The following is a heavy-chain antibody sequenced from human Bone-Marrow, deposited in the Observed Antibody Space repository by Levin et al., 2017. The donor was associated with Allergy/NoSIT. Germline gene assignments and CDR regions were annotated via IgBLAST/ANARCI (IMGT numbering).Heavy chain of an antibody. J-gene: IGHJ6*02. CDR2: MSPRNGNI. CDR3: ARGSEWGMDV. D-gene: IGHD1-26*01. Sequence: GESLKISCKTSGNTFSSYDINWVRQAPGQGLEWVGWMSPRNGNIGYAQKFQGRVTLTGDNSITTAYMEVSNLRSEDTAVYYCARGSEWGMDVWGQGTTVTVSS. V-gene: IGHV1-8*01. CDR1: GNTFSSYD.